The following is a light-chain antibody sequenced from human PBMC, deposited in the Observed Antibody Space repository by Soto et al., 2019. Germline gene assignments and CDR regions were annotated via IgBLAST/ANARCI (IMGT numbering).Light chain of an antibody. J-gene: IGKJ3*01. CDR2: FAS. CDR1: QGINNY. V-gene: IGKV1-9*01. CDR3: QQLNSYPVT. Sequence: DIQLTQSPSFLSASVGDRVTIACRASQGINNYLAWYQQKPGKAPKLLIYFASTLQSGVPSRFSGSASGTEFTLTIDRLQPDDFASYYCQQLNSYPVTFGPGTKVDIK.